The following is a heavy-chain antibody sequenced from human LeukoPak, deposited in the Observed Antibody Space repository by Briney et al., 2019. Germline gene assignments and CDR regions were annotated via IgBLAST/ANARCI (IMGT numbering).Heavy chain of an antibody. CDR3: ARDHPRYCSSTSCPYYYYYMDV. CDR1: GFTFSDYY. CDR2: ISGSGSTI. Sequence: PGGSLRLSCAASGFTFSDYYMSWLRQGPGKGLEWVSYISGSGSTIYYADSVKGRFTISRANAKNSLYLQMNSLRAEDTAVYYCARDHPRYCSSTSCPYYYYYMDVWGKGTTVTVSS. J-gene: IGHJ6*03. D-gene: IGHD2-2*01. V-gene: IGHV3-11*04.